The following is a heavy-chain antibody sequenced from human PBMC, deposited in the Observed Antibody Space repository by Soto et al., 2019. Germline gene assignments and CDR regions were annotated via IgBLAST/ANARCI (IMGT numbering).Heavy chain of an antibody. CDR3: ARGRTSSPTPGHY. Sequence: PSETLSLTCTVSGGSISSGGYYWSWIRQHPGKGLEWIGYIYYSGSTYYNPSLKSRVTISVDTSKNQFSLKLSSVTAADTAVYYCARGRTSSPTPGHYWGQGTLVTVSS. V-gene: IGHV4-31*03. CDR1: GGSISSGGYY. CDR2: IYYSGST. J-gene: IGHJ4*02. D-gene: IGHD2-2*01.